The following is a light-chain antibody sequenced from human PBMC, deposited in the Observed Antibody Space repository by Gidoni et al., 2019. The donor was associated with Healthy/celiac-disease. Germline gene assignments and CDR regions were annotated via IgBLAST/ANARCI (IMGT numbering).Light chain of an antibody. J-gene: IGKJ1*01. V-gene: IGKV3-11*01. CDR3: QQRSNWPPT. CDR1: QSVSSY. Sequence: EIVLTQATSTLSLSPGERPTRSCRASQSVSSYLAWYQQKPGQAPRLLIYDASNRATGLPARFSGSGSGTDFTLTISSLEPEDFAVYYCQQRSNWPPTFGQXTKVEIK. CDR2: DAS.